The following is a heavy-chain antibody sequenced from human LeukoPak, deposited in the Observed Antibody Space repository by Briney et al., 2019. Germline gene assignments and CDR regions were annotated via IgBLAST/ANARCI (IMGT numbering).Heavy chain of an antibody. V-gene: IGHV3-74*03. CDR3: ARDYAGSPDY. Sequence: GGSLRLSSTASGFTFSTYWINWVRQSPGKGLVWVALINGDGSTTTHADSVKGRFTISRDNAKNTAYLQMNSLRDEDTAVYYCARDYAGSPDYWGQGTLVTASA. CDR2: INGDGSTT. CDR1: GFTFSTYW. D-gene: IGHD3-10*01. J-gene: IGHJ4*02.